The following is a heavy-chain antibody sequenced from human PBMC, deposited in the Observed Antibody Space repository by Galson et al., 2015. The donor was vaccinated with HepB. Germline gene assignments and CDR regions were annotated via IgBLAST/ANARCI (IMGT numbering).Heavy chain of an antibody. Sequence: SVKVSCKASGYTFTSYAMHWVRQAPGQRLEWMGWINAGNGNTKYSQKFQGRVTITRDTSASTAYMELSSLRSEDTAVYYCARDRCSSTSCYYYYYYMDVWGKGTTVTVSS. CDR1: GYTFTSYA. D-gene: IGHD2-2*01. CDR3: ARDRCSSTSCYYYYYYMDV. V-gene: IGHV1-3*01. CDR2: INAGNGNT. J-gene: IGHJ6*03.